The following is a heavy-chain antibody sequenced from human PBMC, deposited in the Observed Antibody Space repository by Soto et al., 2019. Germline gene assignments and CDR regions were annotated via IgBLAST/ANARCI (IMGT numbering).Heavy chain of an antibody. V-gene: IGHV1-69*13. J-gene: IGHJ5*02. CDR2: IIPIFGTA. Sequence: ASVKVSCKASGGTFSSYAISWVRQAPGQGLEWMGGIIPIFGTANYAQKFQGRVTITADESTSTAYMELSSLRSEDTAVYYCARAGGLGDLRDNWFDPWGQGTLVTVSS. CDR1: GGTFSSYA. D-gene: IGHD3-16*01. CDR3: ARAGGLGDLRDNWFDP.